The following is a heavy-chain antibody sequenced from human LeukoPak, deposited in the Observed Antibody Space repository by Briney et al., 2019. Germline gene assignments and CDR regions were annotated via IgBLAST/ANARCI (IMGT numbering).Heavy chain of an antibody. J-gene: IGHJ4*02. Sequence: PSETLSLTCTVSGYSISSGYYWGWIRQPPGKGLEWIGEINHSGSTNYNPSLKSRVTISVDTSKNQFSLKLSSVTAADTAVYYCARPKPINWNYGPFDYWGQGTLVTVSS. D-gene: IGHD1-7*01. CDR2: INHSGST. CDR3: ARPKPINWNYGPFDY. CDR1: GYSISSGYY. V-gene: IGHV4-38-2*02.